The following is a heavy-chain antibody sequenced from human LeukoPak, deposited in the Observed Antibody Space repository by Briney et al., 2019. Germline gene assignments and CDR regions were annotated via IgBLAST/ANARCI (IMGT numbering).Heavy chain of an antibody. D-gene: IGHD5/OR15-5a*01. J-gene: IGHJ4*02. V-gene: IGHV4-39*01. CDR2: SNYSGST. CDR3: ARRRFLRGPDVLNPFDY. Sequence: SETLSLTCTVSGGIISSTFYYWGWIRQPPGKGLEWIGSSNYSGSTYYNPSLKSRVTISVDTSKNQFSLRLSSVTAADTAVYYCARRRFLRGPDVLNPFDYWGQGTLVTVSS. CDR1: GGIISSTFYY.